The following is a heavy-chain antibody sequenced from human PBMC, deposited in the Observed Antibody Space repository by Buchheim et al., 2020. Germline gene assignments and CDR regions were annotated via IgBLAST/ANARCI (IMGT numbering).Heavy chain of an antibody. J-gene: IGHJ4*02. V-gene: IGHV3-74*01. D-gene: IGHD6-19*01. CDR1: GFPFSAYW. Sequence: EVQLVESGGGLAQPGGSLRLSCAASGFPFSAYWMSWVRQVPGKGLMLLSHISQDGSPTDYADSVKGRFTISRDNAKNTLYLQMNSLRAGDTAMYYCARYNGYISSFAYWGQGTL. CDR2: ISQDGSPT. CDR3: ARYNGYISSFAY.